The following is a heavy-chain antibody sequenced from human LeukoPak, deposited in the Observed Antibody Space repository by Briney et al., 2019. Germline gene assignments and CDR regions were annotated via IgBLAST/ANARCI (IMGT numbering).Heavy chain of an antibody. D-gene: IGHD3-16*01. CDR1: GFTFGDYA. CDR3: AGGVTWGDY. CDR2: ISNSGGST. V-gene: IGHV3-21*01. J-gene: IGHJ4*02. Sequence: GRSLRLSCTGSGFTFGDYAISWVRQAPGKGLEWVSYISNSGGSTYYADSVKGRFTLSRDNAKNSLYLQMNSLRADDTAVYYCAGGVTWGDYWGQGTLVTVSS.